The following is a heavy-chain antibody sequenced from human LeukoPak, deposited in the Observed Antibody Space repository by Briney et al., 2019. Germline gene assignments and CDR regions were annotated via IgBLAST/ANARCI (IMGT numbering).Heavy chain of an antibody. CDR3: AKDAVARNGIYDAFDI. Sequence: GGSLRLSCVASGFTFSEYAMSWVRQAPGKGLDWVADIGGDASRPHYADSVKGRFTISRDNSKSVLYLQMNSLRLEDTAVYYCAKDAVARNGIYDAFDIWGQGTMVTASP. V-gene: IGHV3-23*01. CDR2: IGGDASRP. D-gene: IGHD6-19*01. J-gene: IGHJ3*02. CDR1: GFTFSEYA.